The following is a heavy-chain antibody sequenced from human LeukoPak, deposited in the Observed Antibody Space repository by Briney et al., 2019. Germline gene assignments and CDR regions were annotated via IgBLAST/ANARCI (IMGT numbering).Heavy chain of an antibody. CDR1: GGSISSYY. D-gene: IGHD3-3*01. CDR2: IYYSGST. J-gene: IGHJ5*02. V-gene: IGHV4-59*01. CDR3: ARGDTILGVVTTFDP. Sequence: SETLSLTCSVSGGSISSYYWSWIRQPPGKGLEWIGYIYYSGSTNYNPSLKSRVTISVDTSKNQFSLKLSSVTAADTAVYYCARGDTILGVVTTFDPWGQGTLVTVSS.